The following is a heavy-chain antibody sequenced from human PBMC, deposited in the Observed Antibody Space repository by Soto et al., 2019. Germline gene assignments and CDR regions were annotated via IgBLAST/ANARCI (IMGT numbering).Heavy chain of an antibody. CDR1: GFTFGDHG. CDR2: INWSGSST. CDR3: ARDGGVAVAVDASDI. D-gene: IGHD6-19*01. Sequence: GGSLRLSCAASGFTFGDHGMTWVRQVPGKGLEWVAEINWSGSSTSYADSVKGRFTISRDNAKNSLYLQMNSLRAEDTALYFCARDGGVAVAVDASDIWGQGTMVTVSS. V-gene: IGHV3-20*04. J-gene: IGHJ3*02.